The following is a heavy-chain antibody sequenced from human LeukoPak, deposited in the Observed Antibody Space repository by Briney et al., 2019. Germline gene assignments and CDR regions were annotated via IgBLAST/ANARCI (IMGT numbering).Heavy chain of an antibody. CDR3: ARVLPHQYDNHDTFDI. CDR2: IDPTGST. V-gene: IGHV4-4*07. Sequence: SETLSLTCSVSGASSSGYYCHWVRQSAGKGLEWIGRIDPTGSTNYNPSLESRVTMSVDTSKNQFSLRLTSVTAADTAVYYCARVLPHQYDNHDTFDIWGQGTMVTASS. J-gene: IGHJ3*02. CDR1: GASSSGYY. D-gene: IGHD3-22*01.